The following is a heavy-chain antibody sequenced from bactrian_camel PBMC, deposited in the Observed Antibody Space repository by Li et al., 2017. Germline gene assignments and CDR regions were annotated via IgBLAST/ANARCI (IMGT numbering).Heavy chain of an antibody. CDR1: DYPDSKYI. V-gene: IGHV3S53*01. CDR3: AIVPSDIRSLDLTTPLCAY. CDR2: IDSDGST. D-gene: IGHD1*01. Sequence: QVQLVESGGGSVQVGGSLRLSCATSDYPDSKYIMGWFRGAPAEREGVAYIDSDGSTSYEDSVKGRFVISQDNVKNMVYLQMYTLKPEDTAVYYCAIVPSDIRSLDLTTPLCAYWGQGTQVTVS. J-gene: IGHJ4*01.